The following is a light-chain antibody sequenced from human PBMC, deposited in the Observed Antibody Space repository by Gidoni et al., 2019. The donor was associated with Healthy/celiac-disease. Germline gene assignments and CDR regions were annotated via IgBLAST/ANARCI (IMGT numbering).Light chain of an antibody. J-gene: IGLJ2*01. V-gene: IGLV3-19*01. CDR3: NSRDSSGNHVV. CDR2: GKN. CDR1: SLRSYY. Sequence: RITCQGDSLRSYYASWYQQKPGQAPVLVIYGKNNRPSGIPDRFSGSSSGNTASLTITGPQAEDEADYYCNSRDSSGNHVVFGGGTKLTVL.